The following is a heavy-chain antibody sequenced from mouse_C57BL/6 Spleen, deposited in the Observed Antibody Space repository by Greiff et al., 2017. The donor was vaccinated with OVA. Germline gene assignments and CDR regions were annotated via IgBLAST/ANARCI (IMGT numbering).Heavy chain of an antibody. Sequence: QVQLQQPGAELVKPGASVKVSCKASGYTFTSYWMHWVKQRPGQGLEWIGRIHPSDSDTNYNQKFKGKATLTVDKSSSTAYMQLSSLTSEDSAVYCCARPGGYDGYYYAMDYWGQGTSVTVSS. CDR1: GYTFTSYW. J-gene: IGHJ4*01. CDR3: ARPGGYDGYYYAMDY. D-gene: IGHD2-3*01. CDR2: IHPSDSDT. V-gene: IGHV1-74*01.